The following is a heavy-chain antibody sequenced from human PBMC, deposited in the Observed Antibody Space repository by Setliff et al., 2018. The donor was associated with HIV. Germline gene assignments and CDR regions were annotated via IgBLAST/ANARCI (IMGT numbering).Heavy chain of an antibody. Sequence: SETLSLTCSVSGGSISSGGYYWSWIRQRPGKGLDWIGYIHYSGSPYYNPSLESRVSISLDTSKNTFSLNVTSLTAADTAVYFCARERRDVYYYYYMDVWGKGTTITVSS. CDR2: IHYSGSP. J-gene: IGHJ6*03. CDR1: GGSISSGGYY. CDR3: ARERRDVYYYYYMDV. V-gene: IGHV4-31*03.